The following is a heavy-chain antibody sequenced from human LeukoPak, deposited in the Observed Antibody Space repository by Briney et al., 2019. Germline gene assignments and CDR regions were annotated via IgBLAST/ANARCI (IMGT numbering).Heavy chain of an antibody. D-gene: IGHD3-10*01. CDR2: INHSGST. J-gene: IGHJ3*02. CDR1: GGSLSGYY. V-gene: IGHV4-34*01. CDR3: ARGYYGSGIPGAFDI. Sequence: SETLSLTCAVYGGSLSGYYWSWIRQPPGKGLEWIGEINHSGSTNYNPSLKSRDTISVDTSKNQFSLKLSSVTAADTAVYYCARGYYGSGIPGAFDIWGQGTMVTVSS.